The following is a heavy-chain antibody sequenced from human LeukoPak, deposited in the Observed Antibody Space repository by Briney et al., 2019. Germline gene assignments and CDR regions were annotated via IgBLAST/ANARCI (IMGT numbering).Heavy chain of an antibody. D-gene: IGHD6-19*01. CDR2: INSDGSST. CDR1: GFTFSSYA. CDR3: ARVPYSSGWYDG. J-gene: IGHJ5*02. Sequence: PGGSLRLSCAASGFTFSSYAMSWVRQAPGKGLVWVSRINSDGSSTSYADSVKGRFTISRDNAKNTLYLQMNSLRAEDTAVYYCARVPYSSGWYDGWGQGTLITVSS. V-gene: IGHV3-74*01.